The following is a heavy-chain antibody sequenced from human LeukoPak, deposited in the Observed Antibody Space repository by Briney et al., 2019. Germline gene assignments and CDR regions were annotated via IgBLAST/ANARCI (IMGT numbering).Heavy chain of an antibody. CDR1: GGSISSTSHY. Sequence: PSETLSLTCTVSGGSISSTSHYWGWIRQPPGKGLEWIGSIFYSGTTYYNPSLKSRLTISVDTSKNQFSLKLSSVTAADTAVYYCARAYSYGPRTYYFDYWGQGTLVTVSS. CDR3: ARAYSYGPRTYYFDY. V-gene: IGHV4-39*07. D-gene: IGHD5-18*01. J-gene: IGHJ4*02. CDR2: IFYSGTT.